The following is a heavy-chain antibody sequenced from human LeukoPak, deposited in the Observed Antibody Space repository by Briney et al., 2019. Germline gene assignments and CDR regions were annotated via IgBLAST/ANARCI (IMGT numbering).Heavy chain of an antibody. J-gene: IGHJ4*02. CDR1: GGTFSSYA. Sequence: ASVKVSCKASGGTFSSYAISWVRQAPGQGLEWMGGISPYDGHTIYAQIFQGRITVTRDTSTTTVYMDLRSLRSDDTAVYYCARTRSSSSSWYGQFDYWGQGTLVTVSS. D-gene: IGHD6-13*01. CDR3: ARTRSSSSSWYGQFDY. CDR2: ISPYDGHT. V-gene: IGHV1-18*01.